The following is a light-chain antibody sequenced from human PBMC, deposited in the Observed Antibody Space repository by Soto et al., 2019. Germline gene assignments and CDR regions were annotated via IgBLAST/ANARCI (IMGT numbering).Light chain of an antibody. CDR1: NSDVGAYNY. CDR2: DVT. J-gene: IGLJ3*02. V-gene: IGLV2-14*03. CDR3: SSYTTSSTLV. Sequence: QSALTQPASVSGSPGQSITISCTGTNSDVGAYNYVSWYQQLPDKAPKLMIYDVTYRPSGVSNRLSGSKSGNTASLTSSGLQAEDEADYFCSSYTTSSTLVFGGGTKVTVL.